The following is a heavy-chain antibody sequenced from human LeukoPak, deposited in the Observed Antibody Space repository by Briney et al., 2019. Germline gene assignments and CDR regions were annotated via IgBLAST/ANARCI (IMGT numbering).Heavy chain of an antibody. CDR2: ISYDGSNK. D-gene: IGHD1-26*01. Sequence: GGALRLSCAASGFTFSSYAMHGVRQAPGRGVEGVAVISYDGSNKYYAGSVKGRFTISRDNSKNTLYLQMNSLRAEDTAVYYCARDGVPVLVGATRAYYYYGMDVWGQGTTVTVSS. J-gene: IGHJ6*02. V-gene: IGHV3-30*04. CDR1: GFTFSSYA. CDR3: ARDGVPVLVGATRAYYYYGMDV.